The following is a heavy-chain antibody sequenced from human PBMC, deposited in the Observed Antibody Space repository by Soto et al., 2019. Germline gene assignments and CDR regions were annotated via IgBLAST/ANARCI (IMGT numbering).Heavy chain of an antibody. Sequence: PGGSLRLSCAASGFTFSSYGMHWFRQAPGKGLEWVAVIWYDGSNKYYADSVKGRFTISRDNSKNTLYLQMNSLRAEDTAVYYCARDLNLPAAGPPYYGMDVWGQGTTVTVSS. CDR1: GFTFSSYG. CDR2: IWYDGSNK. D-gene: IGHD6-13*01. V-gene: IGHV3-33*01. CDR3: ARDLNLPAAGPPYYGMDV. J-gene: IGHJ6*02.